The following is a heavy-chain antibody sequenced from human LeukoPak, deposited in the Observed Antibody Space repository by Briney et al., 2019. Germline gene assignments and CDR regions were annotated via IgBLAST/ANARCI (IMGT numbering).Heavy chain of an antibody. J-gene: IGHJ4*02. CDR3: ARDKPAARTFDY. D-gene: IGHD6-13*01. Sequence: RSSETLSLTCTVSGGSISSYYWSWIRQPAGKGLEWIGRIYTSGSTNYNPSLKSRVTMSVDTSKNQFSLKLSSVTAADTAVYYCARDKPAARTFDYWGQGTLVTVSS. V-gene: IGHV4-4*07. CDR2: IYTSGST. CDR1: GGSISSYY.